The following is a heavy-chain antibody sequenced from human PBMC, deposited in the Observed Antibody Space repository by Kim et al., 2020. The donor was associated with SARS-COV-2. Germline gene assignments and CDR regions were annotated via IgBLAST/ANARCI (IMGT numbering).Heavy chain of an antibody. Sequence: SLKSRVTISVDTSKNQFSRKLSSVTGADTAVYYCARAPTIFGVVIQSFDYWGQGTLVTVSS. J-gene: IGHJ4*02. D-gene: IGHD3-3*01. V-gene: IGHV4-31*02. CDR3: ARAPTIFGVVIQSFDY.